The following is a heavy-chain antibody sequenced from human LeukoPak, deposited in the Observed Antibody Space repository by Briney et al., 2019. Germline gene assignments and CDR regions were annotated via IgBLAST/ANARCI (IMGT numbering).Heavy chain of an antibody. Sequence: ASVKVSCKASGYTFTSHGISWVRLAPGQGLEWMGWISTYNGNTNYAQKFQGRVTMTTDTSTSTAYMELRSLRSDDTAVYYCASPGDQLDYWGQGTLVTVSS. CDR2: ISTYNGNT. D-gene: IGHD3-16*01. J-gene: IGHJ4*02. V-gene: IGHV1-18*01. CDR3: ASPGDQLDY. CDR1: GYTFTSHG.